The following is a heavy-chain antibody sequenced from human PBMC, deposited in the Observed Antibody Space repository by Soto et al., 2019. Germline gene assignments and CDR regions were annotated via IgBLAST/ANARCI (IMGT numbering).Heavy chain of an antibody. CDR3: AAPRTDGYKVPDPSTYYYYGLDV. CDR1: GGSFSTYA. CDR2: IIPIFGTP. J-gene: IGHJ6*02. V-gene: IGHV1-69*06. D-gene: IGHD5-12*01. Sequence: SVKVSCKASGGSFSTYAISWVRQAPGQGLEWMGGIIPIFGTPNYAQKFQGRVTITADRSTSTAYLELNSLRSEDTAVYYCAAPRTDGYKVPDPSTYYYYGLDVWGQGTTVTV.